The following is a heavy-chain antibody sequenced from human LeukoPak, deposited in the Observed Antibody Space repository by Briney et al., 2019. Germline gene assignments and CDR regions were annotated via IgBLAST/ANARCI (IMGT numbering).Heavy chain of an antibody. V-gene: IGHV1-18*01. CDR2: ISAYNGNT. CDR1: GYTFTSYG. Sequence: ASVKVSCMASGYTFTSYGISWVRQAPGQGLEWMGWISAYNGNTNYAQKLQGRVTMTTDTSTSTAYMELRSLRSDDTAVYYCARAIDSGSYYHYWGQGTLVTVSS. CDR3: ARAIDSGSYYHY. J-gene: IGHJ4*02. D-gene: IGHD3-10*01.